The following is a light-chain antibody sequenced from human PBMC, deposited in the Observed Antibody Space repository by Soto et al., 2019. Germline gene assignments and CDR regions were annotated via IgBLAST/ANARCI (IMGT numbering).Light chain of an antibody. CDR2: KAS. J-gene: IGKJ1*01. Sequence: EIHMTQSPSTASASVGDIVNISCRASQSISNWLAWYQQRAGKAHELLIYKASNLESGVPSRFSGSGSGTEFTLIISSLQPDDFATYYCQQYNSYSTFGQGTKVDIK. V-gene: IGKV1-5*03. CDR1: QSISNW. CDR3: QQYNSYST.